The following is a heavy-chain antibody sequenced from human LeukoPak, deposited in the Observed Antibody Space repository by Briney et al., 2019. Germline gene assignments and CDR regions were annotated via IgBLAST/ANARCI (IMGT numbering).Heavy chain of an antibody. CDR1: GYTFSNYN. CDR2: INPYNANT. J-gene: IGHJ4*02. V-gene: IGHV1-18*01. CDR3: ARDDCSGGSCFFHF. D-gene: IGHD2-15*01. Sequence: ASVKVSCKTSGYTFSNYNINWVRQAPGQGLEWMGWINPYNANTNYAQNLQGRVTMTTDTSTGTAYMELRGLRSDDTAVYYCARDDCSGGSCFFHFWGQGTLVTVSS.